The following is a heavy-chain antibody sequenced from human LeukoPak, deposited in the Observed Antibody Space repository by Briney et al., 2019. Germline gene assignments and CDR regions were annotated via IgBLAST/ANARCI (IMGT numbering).Heavy chain of an antibody. D-gene: IGHD6-13*01. J-gene: IGHJ4*02. CDR2: INHSGST. Sequence: SETLSLTCTVSGGSISSYYWSWIRQPPGKGLEWIGEINHSGSTNYNPSLKSRVTISVDTSKNQFSLKLSSVTAADTAVYYCARGPPHSSSWYPYWGQGTLVTVSS. CDR3: ARGPPHSSSWYPY. CDR1: GGSISSYY. V-gene: IGHV4-34*01.